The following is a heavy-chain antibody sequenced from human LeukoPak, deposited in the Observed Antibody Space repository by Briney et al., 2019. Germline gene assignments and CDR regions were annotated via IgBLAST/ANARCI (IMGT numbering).Heavy chain of an antibody. Sequence: ALVKVSCKASGYTFTSYGISWVRQAPGQGLEWMGWISAYNGNTDYAQKLQGRVTMTTDTSTSTAYMELRSLRSDDTAVCYCAGNLYYYDSSGTGAYYFDYWGQGTLVTVSS. CDR3: AGNLYYYDSSGTGAYYFDY. D-gene: IGHD3-22*01. V-gene: IGHV1-18*01. CDR1: GYTFTSYG. CDR2: ISAYNGNT. J-gene: IGHJ4*02.